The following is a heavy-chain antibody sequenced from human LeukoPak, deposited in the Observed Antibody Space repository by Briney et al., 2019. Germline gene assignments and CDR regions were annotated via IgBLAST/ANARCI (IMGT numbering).Heavy chain of an antibody. D-gene: IGHD6-13*01. CDR2: IRSGGSTR. CDR3: ARAYSSTWSLGY. CDR1: GFTFSDYT. Sequence: GGSLRLSCAASGFTFSDYTMSWIRQAPGKGLEWVSYIRSGGSTRYYTDSVKGRFTISRDNAKNSLYLQMNSLRAEDTAVYYCARAYSSTWSLGYWGQGTLVTVSS. J-gene: IGHJ4*02. V-gene: IGHV3-11*04.